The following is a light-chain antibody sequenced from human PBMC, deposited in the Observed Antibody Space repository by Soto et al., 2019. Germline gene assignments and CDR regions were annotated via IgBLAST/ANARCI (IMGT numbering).Light chain of an antibody. V-gene: IGKV4-1*01. CDR2: WAS. CDR3: QQYYSAPYT. J-gene: IGKJ2*01. Sequence: DVVMTQSPDSLAVSLGERTTINCKSSQSVLYSTNNKIYLAWYQQKPGQPPKLLIYWASTRESGVPDRFSGSGSGTDFTLTISSLQAEDVAIYYCQQYYSAPYTFGQGTNLEIK. CDR1: QSVLYSTNNKIY.